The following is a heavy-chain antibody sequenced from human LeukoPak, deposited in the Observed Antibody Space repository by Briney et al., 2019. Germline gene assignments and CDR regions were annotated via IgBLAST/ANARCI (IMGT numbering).Heavy chain of an antibody. J-gene: IGHJ5*02. CDR2: LSFDGSQM. Sequence: GGSLRLSCAASGFTFSSYWMHWVRQAPGKGLEWLAILSFDGSQMFYADSLKGRFTLSRDNSKNTLYLQIHSLRFDDTAIYYCARDTSSVSHSVNWASNRFDPWGQGTLVTVSS. V-gene: IGHV3-30*03. CDR3: ARDTSSVSHSVNWASNRFDP. CDR1: GFTFSSYW. D-gene: IGHD1-1*01.